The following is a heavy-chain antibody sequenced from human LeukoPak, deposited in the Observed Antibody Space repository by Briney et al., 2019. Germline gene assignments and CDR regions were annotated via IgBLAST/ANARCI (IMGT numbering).Heavy chain of an antibody. V-gene: IGHV1-18*01. CDR3: AKGITVAGDHDVFDI. CDR1: GHTFTSYG. CDR2: TSTYNRNT. J-gene: IGHJ3*02. D-gene: IGHD6-19*01. Sequence: ASVKVSCKASGHTFTSYGIIWVRHAPGQGLEWMGWTSTYNRNTNYAQKLQGRVTMTTDTSTSTAYMELRSLRSDDTAVYYCAKGITVAGDHDVFDIWGQGTMVTVS.